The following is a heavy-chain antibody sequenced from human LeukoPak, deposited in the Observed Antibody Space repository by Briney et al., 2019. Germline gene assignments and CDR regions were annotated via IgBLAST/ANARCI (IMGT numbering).Heavy chain of an antibody. V-gene: IGHV3-23*01. J-gene: IGHJ4*02. Sequence: PGGSLRLSCAASGFTFSSYAMSWVRQAPGKGLEWASAISGSGGSTYYADSVKGRFTISRDNSKNTLYLQMNSLRAEDTAVYYCAKDLYSGYDLAYYFDYWGQGTLVTVSS. CDR3: AKDLYSGYDLAYYFDY. D-gene: IGHD5-12*01. CDR1: GFTFSSYA. CDR2: ISGSGGST.